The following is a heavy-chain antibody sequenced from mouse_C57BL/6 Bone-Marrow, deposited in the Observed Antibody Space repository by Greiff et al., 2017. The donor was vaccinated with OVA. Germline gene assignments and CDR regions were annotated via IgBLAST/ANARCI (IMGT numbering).Heavy chain of an antibody. CDR2: ISDGGSYT. V-gene: IGHV5-4*03. J-gene: IGHJ3*01. CDR3: ARDIAAWFAY. CDR1: GFTFSSYA. Sequence: EVKVVESGGGLVKPGGSLKLSCAASGFTFSSYAMSWVRQTPEKRLEWVATISDGGSYTYYPDNAKNNLYLQMSHLKSEDTAMYYCARDIAAWFAYWGQGTLVTVSA.